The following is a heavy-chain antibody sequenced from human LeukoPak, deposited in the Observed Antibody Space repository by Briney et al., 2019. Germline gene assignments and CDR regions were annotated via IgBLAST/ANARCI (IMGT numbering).Heavy chain of an antibody. CDR1: GFTFNNYA. Sequence: GGSLRLSCAASGFTFNNYAMTWVRQAPGKGLEWVSSLSGNGVSTYYADSVKGRFTISRDNSKNTLYLQMNSLRAEDTAVYYCAKDFGGTPYYFDYWGQGTLVTVSS. V-gene: IGHV3-23*01. D-gene: IGHD3-3*01. CDR2: LSGNGVST. CDR3: AKDFGGTPYYFDY. J-gene: IGHJ4*02.